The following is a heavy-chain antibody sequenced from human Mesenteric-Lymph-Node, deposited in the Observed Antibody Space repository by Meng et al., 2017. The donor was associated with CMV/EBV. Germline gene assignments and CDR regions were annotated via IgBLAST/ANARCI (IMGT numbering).Heavy chain of an antibody. J-gene: IGHJ4*02. Sequence: SRKASGSTFTGPSIHWVRQALGQGLEWMGRINPASMGTNYAQKFQGRVTMTRDTSISTAYMELTRLTSDDTAVYYCARDDAVGSLDCWGQGTLVTVSS. V-gene: IGHV1-2*06. CDR1: GSTFTGPS. CDR3: ARDDAVGSLDC. CDR2: INPASMGT. D-gene: IGHD3-10*01.